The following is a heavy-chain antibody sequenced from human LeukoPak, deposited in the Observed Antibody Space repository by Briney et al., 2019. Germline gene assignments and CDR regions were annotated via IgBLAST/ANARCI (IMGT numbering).Heavy chain of an antibody. J-gene: IGHJ3*02. CDR2: IYYSGST. D-gene: IGHD5-12*01. Sequence: SETLSLTCTVSGGSISSYYWSWIRQPPGKGLEWIGYIYYSGSTNYNPSLKSRVTISVDTSKNQFSLKLSSVTAADTAVYYCARGDSGYDLAAFDIWGQGTMVTVSS. V-gene: IGHV4-59*01. CDR3: ARGDSGYDLAAFDI. CDR1: GGSISSYY.